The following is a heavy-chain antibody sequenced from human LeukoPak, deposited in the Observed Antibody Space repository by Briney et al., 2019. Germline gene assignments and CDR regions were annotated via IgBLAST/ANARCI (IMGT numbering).Heavy chain of an antibody. Sequence: GGSLRLSCAASGFTFSNHYLSWLRQAPAKGLEWVSYISTSGSSTKYADSVKGRFTISRDNAKNSVYLQMNSLRAVEPARYYFASGCDYYYDRWGQGALVTV. V-gene: IGHV3-11*06. CDR1: GFTFSNHY. D-gene: IGHD3-22*01. CDR2: ISTSGSST. J-gene: IGHJ4*02. CDR3: ASGCDYYYDR.